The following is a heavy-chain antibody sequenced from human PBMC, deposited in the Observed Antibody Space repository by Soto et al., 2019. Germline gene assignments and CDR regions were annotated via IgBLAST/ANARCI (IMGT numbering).Heavy chain of an antibody. CDR1: GYSFTSYW. CDR3: ARLGGIGSFGCCYYYYGMDV. CDR2: IYPGDSDT. V-gene: IGHV5-51*01. J-gene: IGHJ6*02. D-gene: IGHD1-26*01. Sequence: PGESLKISCKCSGYSFTSYWIGWVRQMPGKGLEWMGIIYPGDSDTRYSPSFQGQVTISADKSISTAYLQWSSLKASDTAMYYCARLGGIGSFGCCYYYYGMDVWGQGTTVTVSS.